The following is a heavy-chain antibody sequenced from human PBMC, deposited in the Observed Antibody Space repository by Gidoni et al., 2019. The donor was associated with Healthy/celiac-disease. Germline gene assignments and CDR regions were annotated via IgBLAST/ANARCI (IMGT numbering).Heavy chain of an antibody. D-gene: IGHD2-2*01. Sequence: EVQLLESGGGLVQPGGSLRLSCAASGINLSSYAMSWVRQAPGKGLEWVSAISGSGCSTYYADSVKGRFTLSSDNSKNTLYLQMNSLRAEDTAVYYCAKGGEGIVVGAEWDYWGQGTLVTVSS. CDR3: AKGGEGIVVGAEWDY. CDR1: GINLSSYA. J-gene: IGHJ4*02. V-gene: IGHV3-23*01. CDR2: ISGSGCST.